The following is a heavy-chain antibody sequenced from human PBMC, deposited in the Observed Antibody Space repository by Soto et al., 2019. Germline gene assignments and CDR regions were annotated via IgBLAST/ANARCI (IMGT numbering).Heavy chain of an antibody. CDR2: INHSGST. Sequence: SETLSITCAVYGGSFSGYYWSWIRQPPGKGLEWIGEINHSGSTNYNPSLKSRVTISVDTSKNQFSLKPSSVTAADTAVYYCARVFVVWPSSSSSYDHRYLLAVCGQGTSDTGSS. D-gene: IGHD2-21*01. CDR3: ARVFVVWPSSSSSYDHRYLLAV. CDR1: GGSFSGYY. J-gene: IGHJ6*02. V-gene: IGHV4-34*01.